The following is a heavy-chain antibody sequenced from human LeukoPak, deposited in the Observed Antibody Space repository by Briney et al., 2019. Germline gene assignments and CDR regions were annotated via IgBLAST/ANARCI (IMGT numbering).Heavy chain of an antibody. Sequence: PGGSLRLSCAASGLTFSDYWMTWVRQALGKGLEWVANIKPDGSEKYYVDSVRGRFTISRDNAKNSLYLQMNSLRVEDTAVYYCASYLYWLPDLGYWGQGTLVTVSS. D-gene: IGHD2-8*02. V-gene: IGHV3-7*01. J-gene: IGHJ4*02. CDR2: IKPDGSEK. CDR3: ASYLYWLPDLGY. CDR1: GLTFSDYW.